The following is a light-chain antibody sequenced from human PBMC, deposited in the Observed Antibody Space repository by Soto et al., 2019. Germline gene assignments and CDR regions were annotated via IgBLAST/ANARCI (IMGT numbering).Light chain of an antibody. Sequence: QSVLTQPASVSGSPGQSITISCTGSSSDVGSYNLVSWYQQHPDKAPKLMIYEGTKRPSGVSIRFSGSKSGNTASLTISGLQAEDEADYYCCSYAGSSTPCVFGSGTKGTVL. CDR2: EGT. CDR1: SSDVGSYNL. V-gene: IGLV2-23*01. CDR3: CSYAGSSTPCV. J-gene: IGLJ1*01.